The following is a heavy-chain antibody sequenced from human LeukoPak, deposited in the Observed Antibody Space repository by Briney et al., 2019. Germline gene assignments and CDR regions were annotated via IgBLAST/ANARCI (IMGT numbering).Heavy chain of an antibody. V-gene: IGHV4-39*07. CDR2: IYYSGNT. CDR3: ARVLWNWFDP. Sequence: SETLSLTCTVSGGSINSRSYYWGWIRQPPGKGLEWIGSIYYSGNTYYTPSLKSRVTISVDTSKNQFSLKLSSVTAADTAVYYCARVLWNWFDPWGQGTLVTVSS. CDR1: GGSINSRSYY. J-gene: IGHJ5*02.